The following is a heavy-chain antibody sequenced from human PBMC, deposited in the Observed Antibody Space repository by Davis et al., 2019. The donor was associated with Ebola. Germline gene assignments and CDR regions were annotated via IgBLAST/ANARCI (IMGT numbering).Heavy chain of an antibody. CDR1: GGSISSSSYY. J-gene: IGHJ6*03. D-gene: IGHD3-3*01. V-gene: IGHV4-39*07. Sequence: PSETLSLTCTVSGGSISSSSYYWGWIRQPPGKGLEWIGSIYYSGSTYYNPSLKSRVTISVDTSKNQFSLKLSSVTAADTAVYYCARVVKNYAIFGVVIIPDYYYYMDVWGQGTTVTVSS. CDR2: IYYSGST. CDR3: ARVVKNYAIFGVVIIPDYYYYMDV.